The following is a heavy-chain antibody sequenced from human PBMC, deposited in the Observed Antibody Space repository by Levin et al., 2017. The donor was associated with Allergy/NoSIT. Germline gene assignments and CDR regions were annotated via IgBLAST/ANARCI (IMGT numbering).Heavy chain of an antibody. CDR1: GGSISGSTYY. CDR2: IYYDGST. J-gene: IGHJ4*02. D-gene: IGHD2-21*01. V-gene: IGHV4-39*01. Sequence: SETLSLTCTVSGGSISGSTYYWGWIRQPPGTGLEWIGSIYYDGSTYYNPSLKSRITLSVDTSRNQFSLKVRSVTAADTAVYYCASRTYRDWGQGTLVTVSS. CDR3: ASRTYRD.